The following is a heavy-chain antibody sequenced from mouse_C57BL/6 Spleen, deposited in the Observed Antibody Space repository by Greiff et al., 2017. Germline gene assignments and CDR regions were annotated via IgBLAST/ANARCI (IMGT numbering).Heavy chain of an antibody. D-gene: IGHD1-1*01. CDR2: IRNKANNHAT. CDR1: GFTFSDAW. J-gene: IGHJ2*01. CDR3: TRQDGSSPWYFDY. Sequence: DVKLVESGGGLVQPGGSMKLSCAASGFTFSDAWMDWVRQSPEKGLEWVAEIRNKANNHATYYAESVKGRFTISRDDSKSSVYLQMNSLRAEDTGIYYCTRQDGSSPWYFDYWGQGTTLTVSS. V-gene: IGHV6-6*01.